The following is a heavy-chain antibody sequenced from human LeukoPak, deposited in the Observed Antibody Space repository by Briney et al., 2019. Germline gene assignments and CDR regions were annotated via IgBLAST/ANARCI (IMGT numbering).Heavy chain of an antibody. Sequence: GESLTISCKVSGYSFTSYCIGWVRQMPGKGLEWMGLIYPGDSGPTYSPSFQGQVTISVDKSINTAYLQWSSLQASDTAMYYCGMSGDRVPLQDDVFDVWGQGTMVTVST. D-gene: IGHD1-26*01. J-gene: IGHJ3*01. V-gene: IGHV5-51*01. CDR2: IYPGDSGP. CDR3: GMSGDRVPLQDDVFDV. CDR1: GYSFTSYC.